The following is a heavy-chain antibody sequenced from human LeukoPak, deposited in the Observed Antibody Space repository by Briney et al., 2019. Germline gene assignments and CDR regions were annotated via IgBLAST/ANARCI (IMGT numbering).Heavy chain of an antibody. Sequence: GSLRLSCAASGFTVSSNYMSWVRQAPGKGLEWVSVIYSGGNSYYADSVKGRFTISRDDSKNTLYLQMNSLRAEDTAVYYCARDCCLRYASGNWGQGTLVTVSS. V-gene: IGHV3-53*01. CDR1: GFTVSSNY. J-gene: IGHJ4*02. D-gene: IGHD3-9*01. CDR2: IYSGGNS. CDR3: ARDCCLRYASGN.